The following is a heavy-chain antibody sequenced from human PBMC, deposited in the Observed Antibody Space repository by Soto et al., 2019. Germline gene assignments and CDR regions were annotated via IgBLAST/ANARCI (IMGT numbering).Heavy chain of an antibody. CDR1: GFTFSNAW. V-gene: IGHV3-15*01. J-gene: IGHJ6*03. CDR2: IKSKTDGGTT. CDR3: TTVAVPAAMFYYYYYMDV. D-gene: IGHD2-2*01. Sequence: GGSLRLSCAASGFTFSNAWMSWVRQAPGKGLEWVGRIKSKTDGGTTDYAAPVKGRFTISRDDSKNTLYLQMNSLKTEDTAVYYCTTVAVPAAMFYYYYYMDVWGKGTTVTVSS.